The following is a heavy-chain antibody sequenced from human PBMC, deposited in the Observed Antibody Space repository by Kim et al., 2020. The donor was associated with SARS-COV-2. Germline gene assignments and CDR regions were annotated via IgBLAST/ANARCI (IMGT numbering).Heavy chain of an antibody. J-gene: IGHJ4*02. V-gene: IGHV4-59*13. D-gene: IGHD3-22*01. Sequence: SETLSLTCTVSGGSISSYYWSWIRQPPGKGLEWIGYIYYSGSTNYNPSLKSRVTISVDTSKNQFSLKLSSVTAADTAVYYCARGLEYYDSSGPAPFDYWGQGTLVTVSS. CDR1: GGSISSYY. CDR3: ARGLEYYDSSGPAPFDY. CDR2: IYYSGST.